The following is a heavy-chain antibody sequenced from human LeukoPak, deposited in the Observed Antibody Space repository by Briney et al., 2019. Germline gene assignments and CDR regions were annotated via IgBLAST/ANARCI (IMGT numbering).Heavy chain of an antibody. CDR3: AKDSPYGDYVLVIFDI. CDR2: ISGSGGST. CDR1: GFTFSSYA. V-gene: IGHV3-23*01. J-gene: IGHJ3*02. D-gene: IGHD4-17*01. Sequence: GGSLRLSCAASGFTFSSYAMSWVRQAPGKGLEWVSAISGSGGSTYYADSVEGRFTISRDNSKNTLYLQMNSLRAEDTAVYYCAKDSPYGDYVLVIFDIWGQGTMVTVSS.